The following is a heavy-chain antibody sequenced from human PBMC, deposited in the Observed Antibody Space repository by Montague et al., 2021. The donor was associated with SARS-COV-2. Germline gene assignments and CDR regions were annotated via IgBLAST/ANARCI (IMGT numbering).Heavy chain of an antibody. Sequence: IYYSASTYYNPSLKSLVTISVDTSKNQFSLNLSSVTAADTAVSYCARVRVEMATMGVYYYYGMEVWGQGTKVTVSS. CDR3: ARVRVEMATMGVYYYYGMEV. V-gene: IGHV4-31*01. CDR2: IYYSAST. D-gene: IGHD5-24*01. J-gene: IGHJ6*02.